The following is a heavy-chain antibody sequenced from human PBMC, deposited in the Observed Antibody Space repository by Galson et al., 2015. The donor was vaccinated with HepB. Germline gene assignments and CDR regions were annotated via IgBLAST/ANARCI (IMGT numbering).Heavy chain of an antibody. Sequence: PLRHACVDHGFNYSNAWMSWARQAQGKGLEWVGRIRSKTDGGTTDYAAPVKGRFTISRDDSKNTLYLQMNSLKTEDTAVYYCTTDWHFYDSSGYYLYWGQGTLVTVSS. CDR2: IRSKTDGGTT. CDR3: TTDWHFYDSSGYYLY. CDR1: GFNYSNAW. D-gene: IGHD3-22*01. J-gene: IGHJ4*02. V-gene: IGHV3-15*01.